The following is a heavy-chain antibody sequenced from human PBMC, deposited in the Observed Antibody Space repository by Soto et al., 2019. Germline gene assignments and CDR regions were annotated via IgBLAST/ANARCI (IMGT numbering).Heavy chain of an antibody. V-gene: IGHV4-59*12. Sequence: SETLSLTCTVSGGSISSYYWSWIRQPPGKGLEWIGYIYHSGSTYYNPSLKSRVTISVDRSKNQFSLKLSSVTAADTAVYYCARARANWGLSGMDVWGQGTTVTVSS. CDR1: GGSISSYY. D-gene: IGHD7-27*01. CDR2: IYHSGST. J-gene: IGHJ6*02. CDR3: ARARANWGLSGMDV.